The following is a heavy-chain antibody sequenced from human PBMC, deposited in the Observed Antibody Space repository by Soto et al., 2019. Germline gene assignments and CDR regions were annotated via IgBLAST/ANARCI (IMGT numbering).Heavy chain of an antibody. D-gene: IGHD3-3*02. Sequence: QVQLQGSGPGLVKPSETLSLTCTVSGDSISTRFWSWIRQPPGKGLEWLGYIHFSGSTNFNPSLKSRVTMSVGTSKNQFSLRLSSVTAADTAVYYCARSIWVEGGGPLDPWGQGTLVTVSS. CDR1: GDSISTRF. CDR3: ARSIWVEGGGPLDP. J-gene: IGHJ5*02. V-gene: IGHV4-59*11. CDR2: IHFSGST.